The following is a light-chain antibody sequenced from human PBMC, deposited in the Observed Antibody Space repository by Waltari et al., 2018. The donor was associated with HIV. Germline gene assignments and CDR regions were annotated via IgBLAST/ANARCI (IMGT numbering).Light chain of an antibody. Sequence: QSALTQPPSVSGAPGQRVTISCTGHRSNIGPGSFVPWYQHLPGTAPKLLVYSDINRPSGVPDRVSGSKSGTSASLVITGLQAEDEADYYCQSYDSSLRASVFGGGTKLTVL. J-gene: IGLJ2*01. CDR1: RSNIGPGSF. V-gene: IGLV1-40*01. CDR2: SDI. CDR3: QSYDSSLRASV.